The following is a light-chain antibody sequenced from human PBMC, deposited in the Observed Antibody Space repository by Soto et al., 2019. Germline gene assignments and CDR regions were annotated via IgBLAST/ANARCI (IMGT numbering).Light chain of an antibody. CDR2: AAS. V-gene: IGKV1-39*01. J-gene: IGKJ1*01. CDR3: QQSYSTPWT. Sequence: DIQMTHSPSPLSASVGDRVTITFRASQSISNYLNWYQQKPGKAPKLLIYAASSLQSGVPSRFSGSGSGTDFTLTISSLQPEDFATYYCQQSYSTPWTFGQGTKVDIK. CDR1: QSISNY.